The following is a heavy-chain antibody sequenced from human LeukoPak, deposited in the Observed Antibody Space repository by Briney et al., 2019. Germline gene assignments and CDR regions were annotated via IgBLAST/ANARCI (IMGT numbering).Heavy chain of an antibody. D-gene: IGHD6-19*01. CDR1: EFTFNNYG. Sequence: GGSLRLSCAASEFTFNNYGVHWVRQAPGKGLEWVALISKDGSNEYYADSVKGRFTISRDNSKNTLDLQMNSLRADDTAVYYCAKHSSGITVAGTIQYWGQGTLVTVSS. V-gene: IGHV3-30*18. CDR3: AKHSSGITVAGTIQY. J-gene: IGHJ4*02. CDR2: ISKDGSNE.